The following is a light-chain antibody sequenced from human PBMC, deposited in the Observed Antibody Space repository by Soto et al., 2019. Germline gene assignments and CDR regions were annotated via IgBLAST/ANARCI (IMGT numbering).Light chain of an antibody. Sequence: DIQMTQSPSSLSASVGDRVTITCRASQGISNYVAWYQQKPGTAPKVLISAASTLQSGIPSRFRGSGFGTDFTLNISSLQPEDVATYYCQKYSSAPFTFGPGTKVEIK. J-gene: IGKJ3*01. V-gene: IGKV1-27*01. CDR3: QKYSSAPFT. CDR1: QGISNY. CDR2: AAS.